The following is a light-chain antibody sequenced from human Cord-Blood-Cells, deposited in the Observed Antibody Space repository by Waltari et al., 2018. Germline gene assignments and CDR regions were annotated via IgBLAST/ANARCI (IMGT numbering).Light chain of an antibody. CDR2: DVS. Sequence: QSALTQPRSVSGSPGQPVTITCPGTSRDVGGFNYVSWYQQHPGKPPTLMIYDVSKRPAGVPDRFAGSKSGNTASLTISGLQAEDEADYYCCSYAGSYTFGVFGGGTKLTVL. V-gene: IGLV2-11*01. CDR1: SRDVGGFNY. J-gene: IGLJ3*02. CDR3: CSYAGSYTFGV.